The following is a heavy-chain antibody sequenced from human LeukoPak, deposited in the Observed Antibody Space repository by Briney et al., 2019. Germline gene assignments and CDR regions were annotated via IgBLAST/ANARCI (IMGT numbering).Heavy chain of an antibody. CDR3: ARDQPVRGVPDY. J-gene: IGHJ4*02. CDR1: GFTFSSYG. V-gene: IGHV3-33*01. D-gene: IGHD3-10*01. CDR2: IWYDGSNK. Sequence: GGSLRLSCAASGFTFSSYGMHWVRQAPGKGLEGVAVIWYDGSNKYYADSVKGRFTISRDNSKNTLYLQMTSLRAEDTAVYYCARDQPVRGVPDYWGQGTLVTVSS.